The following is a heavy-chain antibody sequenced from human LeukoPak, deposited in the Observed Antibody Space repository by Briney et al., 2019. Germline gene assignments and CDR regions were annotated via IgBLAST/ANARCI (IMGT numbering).Heavy chain of an antibody. CDR1: GFTFGDHA. D-gene: IGHD5-24*01. V-gene: IGHV3-49*04. Sequence: GGSLRLSCTTSGFTFGDHAMSWVRQAPGKGLEGVGFIRSKSHGGTTEHAASVKGRFTISRDDSKSIAYLQMDSMKTDDTAMYYCTRGPKHQWLYYGMDVWAQGPTVTVSS. J-gene: IGHJ6*02. CDR2: IRSKSHGGTT. CDR3: TRGPKHQWLYYGMDV.